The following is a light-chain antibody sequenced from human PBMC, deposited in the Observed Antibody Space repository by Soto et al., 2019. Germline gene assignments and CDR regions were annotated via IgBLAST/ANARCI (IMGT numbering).Light chain of an antibody. CDR2: EGT. Sequence: QSALAQPASVSGSPGQSITISCTGTSRVVGSYNLVSWYQQHPGNAPKLIIYEGTKRPSGVSYRFSGSKSGNTASLTISGLQEEDEGDYHCCSFAASSTYVFGTGTKVTVL. V-gene: IGLV2-23*01. J-gene: IGLJ1*01. CDR3: CSFAASSTYV. CDR1: SRVVGSYNL.